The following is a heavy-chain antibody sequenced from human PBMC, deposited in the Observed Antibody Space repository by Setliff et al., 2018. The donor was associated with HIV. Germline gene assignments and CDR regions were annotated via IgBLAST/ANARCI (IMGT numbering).Heavy chain of an antibody. V-gene: IGHV4-59*01. D-gene: IGHD3-3*01. CDR2: IFYSGSS. Sequence: SETLSLTCTVSGASISTYYWSWIRQPPGKGLEWIGYIFYSGSSNYNPSLKSRVTMSVDTSKNQFSLNLTSVTAADTAVYYCARDRGSYNFWSGLARGDNWCDPWGQGTLVTVS. CDR1: GASISTYY. J-gene: IGHJ5*02. CDR3: ARDRGSYNFWSGLARGDNWCDP.